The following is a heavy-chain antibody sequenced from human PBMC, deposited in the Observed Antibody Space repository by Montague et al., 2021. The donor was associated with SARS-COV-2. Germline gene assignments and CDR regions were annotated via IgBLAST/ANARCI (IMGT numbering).Heavy chain of an antibody. V-gene: IGHV4-34*01. D-gene: IGHD6-13*01. Sequence: SETLSLTCSVYGASLSGYYWSWIRQPPGKGLQWIGEVHESGSTNYIPSLRSRVTMSVDTSKKQFSLSLSSVTAADTAVYYCARKGLLRFLDGLISAPGTRYFFDSWGQGTLVTVSS. CDR3: ARKGLLRFLDGLISAPGTRYFFDS. CDR2: VHESGST. CDR1: GASLSGYY. J-gene: IGHJ4*02.